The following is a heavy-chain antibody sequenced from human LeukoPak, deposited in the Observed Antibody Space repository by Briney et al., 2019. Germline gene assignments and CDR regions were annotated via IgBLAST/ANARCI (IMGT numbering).Heavy chain of an antibody. V-gene: IGHV3-33*01. CDR1: GFTFSSYG. D-gene: IGHD6-13*01. J-gene: IGHJ4*02. Sequence: VGSLRLSCAASGFTFSSYGMHWGRQAPGKGLEWGAVIWYDGSNKYYADSVKGRFTISRDNSKNTLYLQMNSLRAEDTAVYYCARYSSRSWYTFDYWGQGNLVTVSS. CDR2: IWYDGSNK. CDR3: ARYSSRSWYTFDY.